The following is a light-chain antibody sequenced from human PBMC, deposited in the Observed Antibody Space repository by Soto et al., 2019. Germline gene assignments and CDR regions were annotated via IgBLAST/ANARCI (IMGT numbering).Light chain of an antibody. J-gene: IGKJ1*01. V-gene: IGKV3-20*01. Sequence: EIVLTQSPGTLYLSPGERATLSCRASQSVSSYLAWYQQKPGQAPRLLISGASSRATGIPDRFSGSGSGTDFTLPISRLEPEDFAVYYCQQYGTSPRTFGQGTKVEIK. CDR1: QSVSSY. CDR3: QQYGTSPRT. CDR2: GAS.